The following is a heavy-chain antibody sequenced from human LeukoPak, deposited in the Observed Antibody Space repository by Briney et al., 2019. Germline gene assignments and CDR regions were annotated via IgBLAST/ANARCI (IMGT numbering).Heavy chain of an antibody. CDR1: GFTLSDYY. J-gene: IGHJ4*02. D-gene: IGHD6-19*01. CDR2: ISSSGTNI. CDR3: ARVRYSSGWYDFDY. V-gene: IGHV3-11*04. Sequence: NPGGSLRLSCAAAGFTLSDYYMSWIRQAPGQGLEWVSCISSSGTNINYADSVKGRFTISRDNAKNSVHLQMNSLRAEDTAVYYCARVRYSSGWYDFDYWGQGTLVTVSS.